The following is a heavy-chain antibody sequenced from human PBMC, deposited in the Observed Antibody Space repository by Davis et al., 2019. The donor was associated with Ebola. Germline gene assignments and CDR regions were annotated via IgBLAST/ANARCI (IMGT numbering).Heavy chain of an antibody. CDR3: TKAVNMIQGVIHFDY. CDR1: GFTFDDFA. D-gene: IGHD3-10*01. Sequence: SLKISCAASGFTFDDFAMHWVRQAPGKGLEWVSGITWNSDYIAYADSVKGRFTISRDNAKNSLYLQMNSLRVEDTALYYCTKAVNMIQGVIHFDYWGRGTLVTVSS. V-gene: IGHV3-9*01. J-gene: IGHJ4*02. CDR2: ITWNSDYI.